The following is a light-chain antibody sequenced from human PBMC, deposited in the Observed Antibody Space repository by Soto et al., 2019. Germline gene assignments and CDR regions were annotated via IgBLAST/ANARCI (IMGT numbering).Light chain of an antibody. Sequence: QSVLTQPPSVSGAPGQRVSISCTWNSSNSGAGYDVHWYQKGLHTAPKLVIYAFTERPSGVPARFSGSRSASSASLAVTGLQADDEADYYCQSYDIRLSGWVFGGGTQLTVL. V-gene: IGLV1-40*01. J-gene: IGLJ3*02. CDR3: QSYDIRLSGWV. CDR2: AFT. CDR1: SSNSGAGYD.